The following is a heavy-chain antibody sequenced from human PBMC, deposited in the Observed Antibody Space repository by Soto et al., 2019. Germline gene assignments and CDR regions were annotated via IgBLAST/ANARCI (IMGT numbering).Heavy chain of an antibody. CDR3: ARAISAMAPFDY. CDR2: MYHSGST. D-gene: IGHD5-18*01. J-gene: IGHJ4*02. Sequence: QVQLQESGPGLVKPSGTLSLTCAVSGGSISSSNWWSWVRQPPGKGLEWIGEMYHSGSTNYNPSRKRRVTISVDKSKNQFSLKLSSVTAADTAVYSCARAISAMAPFDYWGQGTLVTVSS. V-gene: IGHV4-4*02. CDR1: GGSISSSNW.